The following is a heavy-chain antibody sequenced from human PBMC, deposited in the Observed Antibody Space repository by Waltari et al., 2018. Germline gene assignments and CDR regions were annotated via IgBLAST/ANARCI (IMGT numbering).Heavy chain of an antibody. V-gene: IGHV4-34*01. CDR3: ARDGPGYSSSWYHGRTRRFDY. D-gene: IGHD6-13*01. J-gene: IGHJ4*02. Sequence: QVQLQQWGAGLLKPSETLSLTCAVYGGYFSGYYWRWIRQPPGKGRGWIGEINHSGSTNYNPSLKSRVTISVDTSTNQFSLKLSSVTAADTAVYYCARDGPGYSSSWYHGRTRRFDYWGQGTLVTVSS. CDR1: GGYFSGYY. CDR2: INHSGST.